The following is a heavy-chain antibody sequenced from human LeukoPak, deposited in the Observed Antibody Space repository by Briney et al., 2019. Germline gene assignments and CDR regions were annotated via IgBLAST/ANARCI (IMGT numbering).Heavy chain of an antibody. CDR2: INPNSGGT. V-gene: IGHV1-2*02. J-gene: IGHJ4*02. Sequence: ASVKVSCKASGYTFTGYYMHWVRQAPGQGLEWMGWINPNSGGTNYAQKFQGRVTMTRDTPISTAYMELSRLRSDDTAVYYCARVVDYDILTGYHLGFDYWGQGTLVTVSS. CDR1: GYTFTGYY. CDR3: ARVVDYDILTGYHLGFDY. D-gene: IGHD3-9*01.